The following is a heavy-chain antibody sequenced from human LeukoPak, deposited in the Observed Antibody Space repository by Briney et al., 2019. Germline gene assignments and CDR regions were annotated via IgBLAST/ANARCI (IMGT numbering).Heavy chain of an antibody. CDR2: IYHTGRA. V-gene: IGHV4-39*01. CDR1: VSSVTEGLYD. Sequence: SETLSLTCAVCVSSVTEGLYDQTWIRQPPGKGLEWIGHIYHTGRAHYNSSLRSRVTISVDTANDQFSLQLTSVTSTDTAVGDRTRRVPESSAYGSFFVNWGQGILVTASS. J-gene: IGHJ4*02. CDR3: TRRVPESSAYGSFFVN. D-gene: IGHD6-25*01.